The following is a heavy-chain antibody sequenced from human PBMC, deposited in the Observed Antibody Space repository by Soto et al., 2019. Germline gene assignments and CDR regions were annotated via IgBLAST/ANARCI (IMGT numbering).Heavy chain of an antibody. V-gene: IGHV1-3*01. CDR1: GYTFTSYA. CDR2: INPGNGNT. CDR3: GRGASLGTTVYFDL. J-gene: IGHJ2*01. Sequence: QVQVVQSGAEVKKPGASVKVSCKASGYTFTSYAMHWVRQAPGQRLEWMGWINPGNGNTKNSQKFPGRVTITRDTVASTAFMELSRLRSGGTAVYLCGRGASLGTTVYFDLWGRGPLVTVSS. D-gene: IGHD3-16*01.